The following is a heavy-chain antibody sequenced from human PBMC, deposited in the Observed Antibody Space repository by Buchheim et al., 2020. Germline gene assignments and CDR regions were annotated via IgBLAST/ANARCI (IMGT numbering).Heavy chain of an antibody. CDR3: ARNNYDILTGYYKNWFDP. CDR1: GGSISSSSYY. J-gene: IGHJ5*02. V-gene: IGHV4-39*01. D-gene: IGHD3-9*01. Sequence: QLQLQESGPGLVKPSETLSLTCTVSGGSISSSSYYWGWIRQPPGKGLEWIGSIYYSGSTYYNPSLKSRVTISVDTFKNQFSLKLSSVTAADTAVYYCARNNYDILTGYYKNWFDPWGQGTL. CDR2: IYYSGST.